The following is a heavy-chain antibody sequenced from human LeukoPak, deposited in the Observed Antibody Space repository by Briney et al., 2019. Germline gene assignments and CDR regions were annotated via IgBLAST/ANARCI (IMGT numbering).Heavy chain of an antibody. CDR3: AKDLLRGGSYYGYFDY. Sequence: GGSLRLSCAASGFTFSDYSMNWVRQAPGKGLEWVSAISGSGGSTYYADSVKGRFTISRDNSKNTLYLQMNSLRAEDTAVYYCAKDLLRGGSYYGYFDYWGQGTLVTVSS. CDR2: ISGSGGST. J-gene: IGHJ4*02. CDR1: GFTFSDYS. D-gene: IGHD1-26*01. V-gene: IGHV3-23*01.